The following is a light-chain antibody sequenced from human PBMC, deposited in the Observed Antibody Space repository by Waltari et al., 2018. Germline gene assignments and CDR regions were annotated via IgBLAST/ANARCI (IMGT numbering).Light chain of an antibody. CDR1: NIGSKD. Sequence: SYELTQPLSVSVALGQTATITCGGTNIGSKDVQWYQKKAGQAPVLVMYRDSNRPSGSPERFSGSNSGITATLTISRTQAGDDADYYCAVLDSYTVLFGGGTKLTVL. CDR2: RDS. V-gene: IGLV3-9*01. J-gene: IGLJ2*01. CDR3: AVLDSYTVL.